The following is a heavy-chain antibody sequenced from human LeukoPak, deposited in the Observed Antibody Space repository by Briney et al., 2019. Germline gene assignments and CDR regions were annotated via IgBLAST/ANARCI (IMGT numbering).Heavy chain of an antibody. CDR2: ISGSGGST. Sequence: GGSLRLSCAASGFTFSSYGMSWVRQAPGKGLEWVSAISGSGGSTYYADSVKGRFTIFRDNSKNTLYLQMNRLRAEDTAVYYCAKDSGGIAAGTTTQRWATLNWFDPWGQGTLVTVSS. J-gene: IGHJ5*02. V-gene: IGHV3-23*01. CDR3: AKDSGGIAAGTTTQRWATLNWFDP. CDR1: GFTFSSYG. D-gene: IGHD6-13*01.